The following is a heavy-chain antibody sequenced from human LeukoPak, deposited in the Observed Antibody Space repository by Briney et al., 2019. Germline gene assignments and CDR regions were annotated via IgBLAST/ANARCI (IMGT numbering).Heavy chain of an antibody. Sequence: GGSLRLSCAASGFTFSNAWMSWVRQAPGKGLEWVGRIKSKTDGGTTDYAAPVKGRFTISRDDSKNTLYLQMNSLKTEATAAYYCTTAAFTVTLYYYYGMDVWGQGTTVTVSS. CDR1: GFTFSNAW. V-gene: IGHV3-15*01. CDR2: IKSKTDGGTT. CDR3: TTAAFTVTLYYYYGMDV. J-gene: IGHJ6*02. D-gene: IGHD4-11*01.